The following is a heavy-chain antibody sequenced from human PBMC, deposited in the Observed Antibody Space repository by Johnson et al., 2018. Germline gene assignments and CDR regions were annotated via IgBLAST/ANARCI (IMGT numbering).Heavy chain of an antibody. Sequence: VQLVESGAEVKKPGSSVKVSCKASGGTFSSYAISWVRQAPGQGLEWMGGIITIFGTANYAQKFQGRVTVTADESTSTAYMERSSLGSEDTAVYYWSRDWSVHCGGDCYPESFQHWGQGTLVTVSS. CDR1: GGTFSSYA. CDR2: IITIFGTA. CDR3: SRDWSVHCGGDCYPESFQH. V-gene: IGHV1-69*01. D-gene: IGHD2-21*02. J-gene: IGHJ1*01.